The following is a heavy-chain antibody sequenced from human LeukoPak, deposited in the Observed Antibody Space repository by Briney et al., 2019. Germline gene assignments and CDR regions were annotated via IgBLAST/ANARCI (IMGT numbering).Heavy chain of an antibody. D-gene: IGHD6-19*01. J-gene: IGHJ4*02. CDR1: GFTFSSYE. V-gene: IGHV3-48*03. CDR3: ARDYSSGFLDY. CDR2: ISSSGSTI. Sequence: GGSLRLSCAASGFTFSSYEMNWVRKAPGKGLEWVSYISSSGSTIYYADSVKGRFTISRDNAKNSLYLQMNSLRAEDTAVYYCARDYSSGFLDYWGQGTLVTVSS.